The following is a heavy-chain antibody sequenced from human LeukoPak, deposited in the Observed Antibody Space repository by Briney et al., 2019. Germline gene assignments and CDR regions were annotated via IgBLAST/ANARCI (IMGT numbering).Heavy chain of an antibody. J-gene: IGHJ4*02. Sequence: GSLRLSCVSSGFTFSSYWMHWVRQAPGKGLVWVSRINTDGRTTTYADSVKGRFTISRDNAKNTLYLQMNSLRAEDTAVYYCARVSSGRRFLEWLFGDYWGQGTLVTVSS. D-gene: IGHD3-3*01. V-gene: IGHV3-74*01. CDR1: GFTFSSYW. CDR3: ARVSSGRRFLEWLFGDY. CDR2: INTDGRTT.